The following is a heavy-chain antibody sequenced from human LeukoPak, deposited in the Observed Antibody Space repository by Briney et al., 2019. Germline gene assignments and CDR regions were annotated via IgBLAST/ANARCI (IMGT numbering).Heavy chain of an antibody. Sequence: GGSLRLSCAASGFTFSSYGMHWVRQAPGKGLEWVSSISSSSSYIYYADSVKGRFTISRDNAKNSLYLQMNSLRAEDTALYYCAKDKSSQLWSGRLDYWGQGTLVTVSS. J-gene: IGHJ4*02. CDR2: ISSSSSYI. CDR3: AKDKSSQLWSGRLDY. V-gene: IGHV3-21*04. CDR1: GFTFSSYG. D-gene: IGHD5-18*01.